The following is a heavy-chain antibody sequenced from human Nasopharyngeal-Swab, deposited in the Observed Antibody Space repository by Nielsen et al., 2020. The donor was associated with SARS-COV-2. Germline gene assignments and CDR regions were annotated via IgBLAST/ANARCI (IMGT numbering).Heavy chain of an antibody. CDR1: GGSVSSGSYY. V-gene: IGHV4-61*01. J-gene: IGHJ4*02. Sequence: SETLSLTCTVSGGSVSSGSYYWSWIRQPPGKGLEWIGYIYYSGSTNYNPSLKSRVTISVDTSKNQFSLKLSSVTAADTAVYYCVRGYSSSWFDYWGQGTLVTVSS. CDR3: VRGYSSSWFDY. CDR2: IYYSGST. D-gene: IGHD6-13*01.